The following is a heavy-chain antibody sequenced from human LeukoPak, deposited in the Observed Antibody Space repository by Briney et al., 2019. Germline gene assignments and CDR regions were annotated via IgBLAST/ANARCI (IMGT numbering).Heavy chain of an antibody. CDR1: GLTFRSYE. Sequence: GGSLRLSCAPSGLTFRSYEMIWVRQAPGKGLEWVSYISSSGSNINYADSVKGRFTISRDNAKNSLYLQMNSLRAEDTAVYYCAVFPTHYWGQGTLVTVSS. CDR2: ISSSGSNI. D-gene: IGHD3-10*02. J-gene: IGHJ4*02. CDR3: AVFPTHY. V-gene: IGHV3-48*03.